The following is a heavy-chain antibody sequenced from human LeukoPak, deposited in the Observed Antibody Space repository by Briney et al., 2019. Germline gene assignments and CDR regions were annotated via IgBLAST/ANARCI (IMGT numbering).Heavy chain of an antibody. D-gene: IGHD6-19*01. CDR3: ARITSGYSSGWRFDY. Sequence: SETLSLTCTVSGGSISSSSYYWGWIRQPPGKGLEWIGSIYYSGSTYYNPSLKSRVTISVDTSKNQFSLKLSSVTAADTAVYYCARITSGYSSGWRFDYWGQGTLVTVSS. J-gene: IGHJ4*02. CDR2: IYYSGST. CDR1: GGSISSSSYY. V-gene: IGHV4-39*07.